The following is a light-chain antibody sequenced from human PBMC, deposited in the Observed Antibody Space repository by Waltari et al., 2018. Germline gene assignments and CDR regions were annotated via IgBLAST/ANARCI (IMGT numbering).Light chain of an antibody. J-gene: IGKJ3*01. Sequence: DVVMTQSPDSLAVSLGERATLNCKSSQSVLYSSNNKNYLAWYQQKPGQPPKLLLYWASTRASGAPDRFSGSGSGTDFTLTISSLQAEDVAVYYCQQHYSSPFTFGPGTKVDIK. CDR2: WAS. V-gene: IGKV4-1*01. CDR3: QQHYSSPFT. CDR1: QSVLYSSNNKNY.